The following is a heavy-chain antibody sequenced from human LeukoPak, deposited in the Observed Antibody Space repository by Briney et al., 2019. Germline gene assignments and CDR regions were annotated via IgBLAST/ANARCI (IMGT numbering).Heavy chain of an antibody. V-gene: IGHV4-34*01. CDR3: ARGLWGSYRYDY. J-gene: IGHJ4*02. Sequence: NPSETLSLTCAVYGGSFSGYYWSWIRQPPGKGLEWIGEINHSGSTNYNPSLKSRVTISVGTSKNQFSLKLSSVTAADTAVYYCARGLWGSYRYDYWGQGTLVTVSS. D-gene: IGHD3-16*02. CDR1: GGSFSGYY. CDR2: INHSGST.